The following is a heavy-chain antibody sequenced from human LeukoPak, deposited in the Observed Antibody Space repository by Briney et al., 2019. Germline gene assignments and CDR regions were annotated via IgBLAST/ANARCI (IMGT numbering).Heavy chain of an antibody. Sequence: PGGSLRLSCAASGFTISGYWMHWVRQAPGEGLVWVARMNSAGTTINYADSVKGRFTISRDNVSNTLHLQMNNLSLEDTAVYFCIREVQVRASASLGLWGRGTLVTVS. J-gene: IGHJ4*01. D-gene: IGHD1-1*01. CDR2: MNSAGTTI. CDR3: IREVQVRASASLGL. CDR1: GFTISGYW. V-gene: IGHV3-74*01.